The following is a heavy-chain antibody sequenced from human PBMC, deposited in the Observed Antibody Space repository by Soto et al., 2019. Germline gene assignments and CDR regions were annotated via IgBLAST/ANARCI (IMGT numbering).Heavy chain of an antibody. CDR3: AKDPDATGFYIDS. CDR2: ISSGGGTI. D-gene: IGHD4-4*01. CDR1: GFIFSDYY. Sequence: QVQLVESGGGLVKPGGSLRLSCAASGFIFSDYYMSWFRQTPGKGLEWIAYISSGGGTIHYADSVKGRFAISRDNAKNVLYLQMNSLRVEDTAVYYCAKDPDATGFYIDSWGQGTQVSVSS. V-gene: IGHV3-11*01. J-gene: IGHJ4*02.